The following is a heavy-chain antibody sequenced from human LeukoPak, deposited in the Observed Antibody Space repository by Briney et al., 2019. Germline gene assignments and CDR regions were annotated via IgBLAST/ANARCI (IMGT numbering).Heavy chain of an antibody. CDR3: ARAVGSGSFQTYYYYMDV. Sequence: ASVKVSCKASGYTFTSYDINWVRQATGQGLEWMGWMNPNSGNTGCAQKFQGRVTMTRNTSISTAYMELSSLRSEDTAVYYCARAVGSGSFQTYYYYMDVWGKGTTVTISS. V-gene: IGHV1-8*01. CDR2: MNPNSGNT. J-gene: IGHJ6*03. D-gene: IGHD3-10*01. CDR1: GYTFTSYD.